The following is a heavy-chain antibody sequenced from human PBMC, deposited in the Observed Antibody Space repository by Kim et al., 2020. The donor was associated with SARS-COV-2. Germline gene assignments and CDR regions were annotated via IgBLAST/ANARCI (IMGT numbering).Heavy chain of an antibody. Sequence: GGSLRLSCAASGFTFSSYSMNWVRQAPGKGLEWVSSISSSSSYIYYADSVKGRFTISRDNAKNSLYLQMNSLRAEDTAVYYCARGVYSSSSWGDWFDPWGQGTLVTVSS. D-gene: IGHD6-6*01. CDR2: ISSSSSYI. CDR1: GFTFSSYS. V-gene: IGHV3-21*01. J-gene: IGHJ5*02. CDR3: ARGVYSSSSWGDWFDP.